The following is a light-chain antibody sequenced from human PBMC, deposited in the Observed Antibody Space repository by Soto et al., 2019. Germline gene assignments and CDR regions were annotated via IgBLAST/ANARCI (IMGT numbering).Light chain of an antibody. Sequence: EIVMTQYTATLSVSPGERATLSCRASQSVSSNLAWYQQKPGQAPRLLIYGASTRATGIPARFSGSGSGTEFTLTISSLQSEDFAVYYCQQYNNWPPMTFGQGTKVDI. CDR3: QQYNNWPPMT. CDR2: GAS. J-gene: IGKJ1*01. V-gene: IGKV3-15*01. CDR1: QSVSSN.